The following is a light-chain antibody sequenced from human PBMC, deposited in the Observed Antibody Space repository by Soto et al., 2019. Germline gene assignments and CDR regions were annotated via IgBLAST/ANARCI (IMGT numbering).Light chain of an antibody. CDR3: QQRNNWPPEIT. CDR1: QSISIY. J-gene: IGKJ5*01. V-gene: IGKV3-11*01. Sequence: EIVLTQYPATLSLSPGERATLSCRASQSISIYLAWYQQKPGQAPRLLIYDASNRATGIPARFSGSGSGTDFTLTISSLEPEDFAVYYCQQRNNWPPEITFGQGTRLAI. CDR2: DAS.